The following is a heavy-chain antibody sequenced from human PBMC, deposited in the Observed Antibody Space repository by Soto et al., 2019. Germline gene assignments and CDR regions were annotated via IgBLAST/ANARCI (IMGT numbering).Heavy chain of an antibody. CDR1: GYSFTSYW. CDR2: IDPTDSYT. Sequence: GESLKISCXGSGYSFTSYWISWVRQMPGKGLEWMGRIDPTDSYTNYSPSFQGHVTISVDKSISTAYLQWSSLKASDTAMYYCARRYCSSASCPRNYYGMDVWGQGTTVTVSS. CDR3: ARRYCSSASCPRNYYGMDV. J-gene: IGHJ6*02. V-gene: IGHV5-10-1*01. D-gene: IGHD2-2*01.